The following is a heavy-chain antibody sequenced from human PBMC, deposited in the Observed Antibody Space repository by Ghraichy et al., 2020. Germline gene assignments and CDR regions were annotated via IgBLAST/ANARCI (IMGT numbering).Heavy chain of an antibody. CDR2: MRYSGNT. CDR3: ARLPIYTTGWQADY. Sequence: SETLSLTCTVSGGSISSSSYYWGWIRQPPGKGLEWIGIMRYSGNTYYNPSLKSRVTISVDTSKNQLSLRLNSVTAADTAVYYCARLPIYTTGWQADYWGQGALVTVSS. J-gene: IGHJ4*02. V-gene: IGHV4-39*01. CDR1: GGSISSSSYY. D-gene: IGHD6-19*01.